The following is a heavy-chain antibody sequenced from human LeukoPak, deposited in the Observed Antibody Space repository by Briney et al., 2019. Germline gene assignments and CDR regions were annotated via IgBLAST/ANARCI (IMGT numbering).Heavy chain of an antibody. Sequence: KPSETLSLTCPVSGGSVSSGSYYWSWIRQPPGKGLEWIGYIYYSGSTNYNPSLKSRVTISVDTSKNQFSLKLSSVTAADTAVYYCARSSGYGEYFDYWGQGMLVSVSS. J-gene: IGHJ4*02. V-gene: IGHV4-61*01. CDR1: GGSVSSGSYY. D-gene: IGHD5-12*01. CDR2: IYYSGST. CDR3: ARSSGYGEYFDY.